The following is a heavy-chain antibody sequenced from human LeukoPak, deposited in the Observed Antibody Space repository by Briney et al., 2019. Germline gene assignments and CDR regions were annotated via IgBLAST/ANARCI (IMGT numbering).Heavy chain of an antibody. Sequence: SETLSLTCTVSGGSMSRYYWSWMRQPPGKGLEWIGYIYYSGSTNYNPSLKSRVTISVDTSKNQFSLKLSSVTAADMAVYYCARVAAAGYFDYWGQGTLVTVSS. CDR1: GGSMSRYY. CDR3: ARVAAAGYFDY. V-gene: IGHV4-59*13. J-gene: IGHJ4*02. CDR2: IYYSGST. D-gene: IGHD6-13*01.